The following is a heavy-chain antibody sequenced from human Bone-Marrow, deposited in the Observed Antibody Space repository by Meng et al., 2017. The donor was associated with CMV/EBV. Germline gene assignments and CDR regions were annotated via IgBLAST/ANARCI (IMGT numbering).Heavy chain of an antibody. Sequence: GGSLRLSCAASGFTFSSYRMNLVRQAPGKGLEWVSSISSSSSYIYYADSVKGRFTISRDNSKNTLYLQMNSLRAEDTAVYYCANQGGDGEEDWYFDLWGRGTLVTVSS. CDR2: ISSSSSYI. V-gene: IGHV3-21*01. D-gene: IGHD2-21*01. J-gene: IGHJ2*01. CDR1: GFTFSSYR. CDR3: ANQGGDGEEDWYFDL.